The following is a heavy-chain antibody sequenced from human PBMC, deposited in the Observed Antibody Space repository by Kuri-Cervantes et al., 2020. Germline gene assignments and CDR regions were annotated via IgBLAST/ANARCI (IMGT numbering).Heavy chain of an antibody. V-gene: IGHV1-18*01. Sequence: ASVKVSCKASGYTFTSYGISWVRQAPGQGLEWMGWISAYNGNTNYAQKLQGRVTMTTDTSTSTAYMELRSLRSDDTAVYYCARGRMVRGVISLIDYWGQGTLVTDSS. D-gene: IGHD3-10*01. CDR3: ARGRMVRGVISLIDY. CDR1: GYTFTSYG. CDR2: ISAYNGNT. J-gene: IGHJ4*02.